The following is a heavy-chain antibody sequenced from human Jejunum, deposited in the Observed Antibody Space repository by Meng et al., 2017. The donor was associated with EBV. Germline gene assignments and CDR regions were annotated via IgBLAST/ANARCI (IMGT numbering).Heavy chain of an antibody. CDR2: VSDYGST. D-gene: IGHD1-1*01. Sequence: QLPESGPGLVMPSVTLSLTCACSCGSDSSGSYYWSFIRHHPGKGLVWSGLVSDYGSTRYNSPLNRRTTTTADTSKNQFSLKLMPLMPADTAIYYCAREFTSCYFAYWGQGTLVTVSS. CDR3: AREFTSCYFAY. V-gene: IGHV4-61*01. CDR1: CGSDSSGSYY. J-gene: IGHJ4*02.